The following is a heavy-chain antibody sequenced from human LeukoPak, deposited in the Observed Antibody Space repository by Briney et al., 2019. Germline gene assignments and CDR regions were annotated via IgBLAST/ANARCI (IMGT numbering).Heavy chain of an antibody. D-gene: IGHD2-2*01. CDR1: GGSINSYY. V-gene: IGHV4-59*01. CDR3: ARGGVVVVPV. CDR2: IYYSGST. Sequence: SETPSLTRTVSGGSINSYYWTWIRQPPGKGLEWIGFIYYSGSTNYNPSLKSRVTISVDTSKNQISLKLSSVTAADTALYYCARGGVVVVPVWGQGTLVTVSS. J-gene: IGHJ4*02.